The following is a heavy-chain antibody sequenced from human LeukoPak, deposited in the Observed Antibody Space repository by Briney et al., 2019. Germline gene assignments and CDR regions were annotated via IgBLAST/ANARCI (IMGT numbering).Heavy chain of an antibody. D-gene: IGHD3-16*01. CDR3: ARSITSYYYYYMDV. CDR1: GGSISSYY. CDR2: IYTSGST. V-gene: IGHV4-4*07. J-gene: IGHJ6*03. Sequence: SETLSLTCTVSGGSISSYYWSWIRQPAGKGLEWIGCIYTSGSTNYNPSLKSRVTMSVDTSKNQFTLKLSSVTAADTAVYYCARSITSYYYYYMDVWGKGTTVTVSS.